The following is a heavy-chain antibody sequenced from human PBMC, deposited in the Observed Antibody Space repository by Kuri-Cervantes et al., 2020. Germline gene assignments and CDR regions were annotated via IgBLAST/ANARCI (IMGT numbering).Heavy chain of an antibody. V-gene: IGHV3-30*02. CDR3: AKDTDSDFHFDY. Sequence: GESLKISCAASGFTFSSYGMHWVRQAPGKGLEWVAFIRYDRSNKYYADSVKGRFTISRDNSKNTLYLQMNGLRAEDTAVYYCAKDTDSDFHFDYWGQGTLVTVSS. CDR1: GFTFSSYG. CDR2: IRYDRSNK. D-gene: IGHD2-21*02. J-gene: IGHJ4*02.